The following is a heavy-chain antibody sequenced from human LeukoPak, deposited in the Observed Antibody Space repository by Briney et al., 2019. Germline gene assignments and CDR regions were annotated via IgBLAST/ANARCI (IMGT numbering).Heavy chain of an antibody. CDR3: ARDPTTGTTSYFDY. CDR2: INPSGGST. J-gene: IGHJ4*02. D-gene: IGHD1-1*01. Sequence: ASVKVSCKASGYTFISYGISWVRQAPGQGLEWMGIINPSGGSTSYAQKFQGRVTMTRDTSTSTVYMELSSLRSEDTAVYYCARDPTTGTTSYFDYWGQGTLVTVSS. CDR1: GYTFISYG. V-gene: IGHV1-46*01.